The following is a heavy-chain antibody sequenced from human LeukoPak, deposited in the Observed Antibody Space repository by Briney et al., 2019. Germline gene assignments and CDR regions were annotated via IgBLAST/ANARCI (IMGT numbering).Heavy chain of an antibody. CDR2: ISYDGSNK. Sequence: PGRSLRLSCAASGFTFSSYAMHWVRQAPGKGPEWVAVISYDGSNKYYADSVKGRFTISRDNSKNTLYLQMNSLRAEDTAVYYCARDFIAVAGTDAFDIWGQGTMVTVSS. CDR1: GFTFSSYA. V-gene: IGHV3-30-3*01. J-gene: IGHJ3*02. CDR3: ARDFIAVAGTDAFDI. D-gene: IGHD6-19*01.